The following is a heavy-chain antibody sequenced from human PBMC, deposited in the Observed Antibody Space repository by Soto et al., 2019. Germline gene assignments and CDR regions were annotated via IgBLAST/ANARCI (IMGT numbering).Heavy chain of an antibody. Sequence: QVQLVQSGAEVKKPGSSEKVSCKASGGTFSSYTISWVRQAPGQGLEWMGRIIPILGIANYAQKFQGRVTITADKSTSTAYMELSSLRSEDTAVYYCARGVVGATRWFDPWGQGTLVTVSS. CDR1: GGTFSSYT. D-gene: IGHD1-26*01. CDR2: IIPILGIA. V-gene: IGHV1-69*02. CDR3: ARGVVGATRWFDP. J-gene: IGHJ5*02.